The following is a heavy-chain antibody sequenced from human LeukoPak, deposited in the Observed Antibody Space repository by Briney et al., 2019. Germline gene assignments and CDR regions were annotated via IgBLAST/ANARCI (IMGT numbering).Heavy chain of an antibody. D-gene: IGHD5-18*01. Sequence: SVKVSCKASGGTFSSYTISRVRQAPGQGLEWMGRIIPILGIANYAQKFQGRVTITADKSTSTAYMELSSLRSEDAAVYYCASVDTAMVNKFDYWGQGTLVTVSS. CDR2: IIPILGIA. J-gene: IGHJ4*02. V-gene: IGHV1-69*02. CDR3: ASVDTAMVNKFDY. CDR1: GGTFSSYT.